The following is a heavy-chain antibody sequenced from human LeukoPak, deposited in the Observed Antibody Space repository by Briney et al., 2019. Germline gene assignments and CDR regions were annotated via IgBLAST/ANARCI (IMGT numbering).Heavy chain of an antibody. CDR2: IIPIFGTA. Sequence: GASVKVSCKASGGTFSSYAISWVRQAPGQGLEWMGGIIPIFGTANYAQKFQGRVTITTDESTSTAYMELSSLRSEDTAVYYCARHLPSPLSYSSSFRSDAFDIWGQGTMVTVSS. D-gene: IGHD6-6*01. J-gene: IGHJ3*02. CDR3: ARHLPSPLSYSSSFRSDAFDI. CDR1: GGTFSSYA. V-gene: IGHV1-69*05.